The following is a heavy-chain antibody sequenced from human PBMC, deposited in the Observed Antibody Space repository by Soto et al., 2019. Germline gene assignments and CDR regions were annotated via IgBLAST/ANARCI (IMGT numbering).Heavy chain of an antibody. V-gene: IGHV2-5*02. D-gene: IGHD1-20*01. CDR3: VHLRTGPRKGQWITYYFDY. CDR2: IYWDDDR. J-gene: IGHJ4*02. Sequence: QITLKESGPTLVRPTQTLTLTCTFSGFTLSTTEVGMAWIRQPPGKALEWLALIYWDDDRRYSPSLKTRLSITKDTSINHVILTMTDMDPVDTATYYRVHLRTGPRKGQWITYYFDYWGQGTLVTVSS. CDR1: GFTLSTTEVG.